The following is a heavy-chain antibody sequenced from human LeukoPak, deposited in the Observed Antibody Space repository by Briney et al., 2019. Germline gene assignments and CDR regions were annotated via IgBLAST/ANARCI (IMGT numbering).Heavy chain of an antibody. Sequence: ASETLSLTCTVSGYSISSGYYWGWTRQPPGKGLEWIGSIYHSGSTYYNPSLKSRVTISVDTSKNQFSLKLSSVTAADTAVYYCARGDYSNYVRWFDPWGQGTLVTVSS. CDR1: GYSISSGYY. CDR2: IYHSGST. V-gene: IGHV4-38-2*02. CDR3: ARGDYSNYVRWFDP. J-gene: IGHJ5*02. D-gene: IGHD4-11*01.